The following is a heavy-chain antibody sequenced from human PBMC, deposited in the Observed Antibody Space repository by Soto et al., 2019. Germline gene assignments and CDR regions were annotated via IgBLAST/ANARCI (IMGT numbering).Heavy chain of an antibody. CDR1: GYTLNDLS. J-gene: IGHJ4*02. D-gene: IGHD5-12*01. CDR3: AIRATRWLESPIDY. Sequence: QVQVVQSGAEVKKPGVSVKVSRKVSGYTLNDLSIHWVRQAPGKGLEWMGCLDPEDGETIYAQKFQGRDTMTEDTSRDTAYMELRSLRSEGTAVYYCAIRATRWLESPIDYWGQGTLVTVSS. V-gene: IGHV1-24*01. CDR2: LDPEDGET.